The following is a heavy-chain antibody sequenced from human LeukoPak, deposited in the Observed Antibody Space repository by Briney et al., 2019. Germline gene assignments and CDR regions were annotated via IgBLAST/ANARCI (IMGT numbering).Heavy chain of an antibody. CDR2: IKSKTDGGTT. CDR3: TTEASYYDILTGFVGFDY. CDR1: GFTFSNAW. V-gene: IGHV3-15*01. J-gene: IGHJ4*02. Sequence: GGSLRLSCAASGFTFSNAWMSWVRQAPGKGLEWVGRIKSKTDGGTTDYAAPVKGRFTISRDDSKNTLYLQLNSLKTEDTAVYYCTTEASYYDILTGFVGFDYWGQGTLVTVSS. D-gene: IGHD3-9*01.